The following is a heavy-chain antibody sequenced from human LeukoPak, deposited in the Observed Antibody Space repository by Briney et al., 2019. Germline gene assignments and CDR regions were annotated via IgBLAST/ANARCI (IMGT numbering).Heavy chain of an antibody. CDR1: GFTFSSYA. V-gene: IGHV3-30-3*01. CDR3: ARGVNWAYYFDY. Sequence: HPGGSLRLSCAASGFTFSSYAMHWVRQAPGKGLEWVAVMSYDGGNKYYADSVKGRFTISRDNSKNTLYLQMNSLRAEDTAVYYCARGVNWAYYFDYWGQGTLVTVSS. J-gene: IGHJ4*02. CDR2: MSYDGGNK. D-gene: IGHD7-27*01.